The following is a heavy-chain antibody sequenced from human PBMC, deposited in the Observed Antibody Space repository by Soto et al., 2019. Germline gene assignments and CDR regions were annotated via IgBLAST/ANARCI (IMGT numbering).Heavy chain of an antibody. V-gene: IGHV3-23*01. Sequence: PGGSLRLSSAASGFTFSSYAMSWVRQAPGKGLEWVSAISGSGGSTYYADSVKGRFTISRDNSKNTLYLQMNSLRAEDTAVYYCAKVADYYYYYYMDVWGKGTTVTVSS. J-gene: IGHJ6*03. CDR3: AKVADYYYYYYMDV. CDR2: ISGSGGST. CDR1: GFTFSSYA.